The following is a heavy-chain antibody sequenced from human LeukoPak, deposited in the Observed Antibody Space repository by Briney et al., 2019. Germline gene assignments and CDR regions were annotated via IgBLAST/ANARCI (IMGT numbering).Heavy chain of an antibody. J-gene: IGHJ4*02. CDR2: IGGSGGSA. CDR1: GFTFSNYA. D-gene: IGHD2-2*01. Sequence: GGSLRLSCAASGFTFSNYAMSWVRQAPGKGLEWVSGIGGSGGSAYYVDSVKGRFTTSRDTSKNTLYLQMNSLRAEETDVYYCAKDGDLEDIIVVPTAYPFDYWGQGTLVTVSS. V-gene: IGHV3-23*01. CDR3: AKDGDLEDIIVVPTAYPFDY.